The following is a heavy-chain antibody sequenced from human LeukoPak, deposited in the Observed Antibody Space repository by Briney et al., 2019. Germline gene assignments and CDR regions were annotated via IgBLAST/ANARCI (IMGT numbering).Heavy chain of an antibody. V-gene: IGHV1-18*01. Sequence: GASVRVSCKASGTTFTSYGISGVRQAPGKGLKGMGWITAYNGNTNYAQKLQGRVTMNTDTSTSTAYMELRSLRSDDTAVYYCARGSSSWSEESAEYFQHWGQGTLVTVSS. CDR2: ITAYNGNT. J-gene: IGHJ1*01. CDR1: GTTFTSYG. D-gene: IGHD6-13*01. CDR3: ARGSSSWSEESAEYFQH.